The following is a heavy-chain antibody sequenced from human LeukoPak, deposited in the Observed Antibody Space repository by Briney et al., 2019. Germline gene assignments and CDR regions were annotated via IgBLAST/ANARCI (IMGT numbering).Heavy chain of an antibody. CDR2: ISGSGGST. V-gene: IGHV3-23*01. CDR1: GGSFSGYY. D-gene: IGHD3-22*01. CDR3: AKVAWDSLDHEYFQH. J-gene: IGHJ1*01. Sequence: PSETLSLTCAVYGGSFSGYYWSWVRQAPGKGLEWVSAISGSGGSTYYADSVKGRFTISRDNSKNTLYLQMNSLRAEDTAVYYCAKVAWDSLDHEYFQHWGQGTLVTVSS.